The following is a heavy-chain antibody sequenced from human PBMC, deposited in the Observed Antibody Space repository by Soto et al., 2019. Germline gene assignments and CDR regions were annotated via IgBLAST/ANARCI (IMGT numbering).Heavy chain of an antibody. J-gene: IGHJ6*03. D-gene: IGHD6-19*01. Sequence: SETLSLTCTVSGGSISSSSYYWGWIRQPPGKGLEWIGSIYYSGSTYYNPSLKSRVTISVDTSKNQFSLKLSSVTAADTAVYYCARPRALYCSGSPYYYYMYVCGQGTTVTVSS. V-gene: IGHV4-39*01. CDR2: IYYSGST. CDR3: ARPRALYCSGSPYYYYMYV. CDR1: GGSISSSSYY.